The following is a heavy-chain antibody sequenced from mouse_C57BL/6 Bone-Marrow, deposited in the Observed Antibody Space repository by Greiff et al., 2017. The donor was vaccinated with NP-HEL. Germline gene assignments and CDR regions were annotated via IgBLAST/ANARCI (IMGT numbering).Heavy chain of an antibody. CDR2: LSSGGSYT. V-gene: IGHV5-6*01. Sequence: EVQLVESGGDLVKPGGSLKLSCAASGFTFSSYGMSWVRQTPDKRLEWVATLSSGGSYTYYPDSVKGRFTISRDNAKNTLYLQMSSLKSDDTAMYYCARVLYGSSYVGYYFDYWGQGTTLTVSS. D-gene: IGHD1-1*01. CDR3: ARVLYGSSYVGYYFDY. CDR1: GFTFSSYG. J-gene: IGHJ2*01.